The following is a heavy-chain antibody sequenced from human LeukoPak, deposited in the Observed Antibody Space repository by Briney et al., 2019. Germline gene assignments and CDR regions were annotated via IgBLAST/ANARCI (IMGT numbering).Heavy chain of an antibody. V-gene: IGHV3-73*01. Sequence: GGSLRLSCAASGFTFSGSAMHWVRQASGKELEWVGRIRSKANSYATAYAASVKGRFPISRDDSKNTAYLQMNSLKTEDTAVYYCTRHLSTGYWGQGTLVTVSS. CDR3: TRHLSTGY. D-gene: IGHD2-2*01. CDR2: IRSKANSYAT. CDR1: GFTFSGSA. J-gene: IGHJ4*02.